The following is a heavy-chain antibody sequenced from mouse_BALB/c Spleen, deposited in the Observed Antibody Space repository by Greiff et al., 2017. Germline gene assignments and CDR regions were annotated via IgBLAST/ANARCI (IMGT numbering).Heavy chain of an antibody. CDR1: GFTFSDYY. CDR3: ARERFRHAMDY. Sequence: EVHLVESGGGLVKPGGSLKLSCAASGFTFSDYYMHWVRQTPEQRLGWVATISDGGSYTYYPDSVKGRFTISRDNAKNNLYLQLSSLKSEDTAMFYGARERFRHAMDYWGQGTSVTVSS. J-gene: IGHJ4*01. V-gene: IGHV5-4*02. CDR2: ISDGGSYT.